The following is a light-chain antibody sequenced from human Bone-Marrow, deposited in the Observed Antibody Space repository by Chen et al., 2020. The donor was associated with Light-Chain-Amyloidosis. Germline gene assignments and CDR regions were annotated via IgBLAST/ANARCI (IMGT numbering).Light chain of an antibody. CDR3: QSADSSGTLWV. V-gene: IGLV3-25*03. CDR2: QDS. CDR1: ALPKQY. J-gene: IGLJ3*02. Sequence: SYELTQTPSVSVSPGQTARITCSGDALPKQYAYWYQQKPGQAPVLVIYQDSERPSGIPERFSGASSGTTVTLTISGVQAEDEADYYCQSADSSGTLWVFGGGTKLTVL.